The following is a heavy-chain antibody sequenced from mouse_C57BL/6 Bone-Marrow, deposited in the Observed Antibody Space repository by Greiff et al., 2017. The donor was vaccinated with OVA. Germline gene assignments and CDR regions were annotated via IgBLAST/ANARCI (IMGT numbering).Heavy chain of an antibody. J-gene: IGHJ4*01. V-gene: IGHV5-17*01. CDR3: ARGYYDAMDY. CDR2: ISRGSSTI. Sequence: EVMLVESGGGLVKPGGSLKLSCAASGFTFSDYGMHWVRQAPEKGLEWVAYISRGSSTIYYADTVKGRFTISRDTAKNTLFLQMTSLRSEDAAMYYCARGYYDAMDYWGQGTTVTVSS. CDR1: GFTFSDYG.